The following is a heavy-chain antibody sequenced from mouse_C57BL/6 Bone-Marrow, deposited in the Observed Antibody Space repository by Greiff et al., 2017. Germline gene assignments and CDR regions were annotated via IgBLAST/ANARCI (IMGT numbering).Heavy chain of an antibody. V-gene: IGHV1-59*01. J-gene: IGHJ4*01. D-gene: IGHD2-5*01. CDR1: GYTFTSYW. CDR2: IDPSDSYT. CDR3: ARWTYYNNLDY. Sequence: QVQLQQPGAELVRPGTSVKLSCKASGYTFTSYWMHWVKQRPGQGLEWIGVIDPSDSYTNYNQKFKGKATLTVDTSSSTAYMQLSSLTSEDSAVYYCARWTYYNNLDYWGQGTSVTVSS.